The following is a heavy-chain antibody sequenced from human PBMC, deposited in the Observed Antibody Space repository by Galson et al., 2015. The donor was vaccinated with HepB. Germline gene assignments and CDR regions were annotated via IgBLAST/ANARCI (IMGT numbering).Heavy chain of an antibody. Sequence: SVKVSCKASGYTFTGYYMHWVRQAPGQGLEWMGRINPNSGGTNYAQKFQGRVTMTRDTSISTAYMELSRLRSDDTAVYYCARVRTTVPRGDAFDIWGQGTMVTVSS. J-gene: IGHJ3*02. D-gene: IGHD4-17*01. CDR2: INPNSGGT. CDR3: ARVRTTVPRGDAFDI. CDR1: GYTFTGYY. V-gene: IGHV1-2*06.